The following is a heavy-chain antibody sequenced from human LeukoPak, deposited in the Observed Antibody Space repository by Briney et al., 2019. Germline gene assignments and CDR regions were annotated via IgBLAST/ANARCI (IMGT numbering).Heavy chain of an antibody. CDR1: GLTFSGYW. D-gene: IGHD2-2*02. CDR3: AKDFVVVPAAIQGYDAFDI. J-gene: IGHJ3*02. CDR2: IRYDGSNK. Sequence: GGSLRLSCAASGLTFSGYWMSWVRQAPGKGLEWVAFIRYDGSNKYYADSVKGRFTISRDNSKNTLYLQMNSLRAEDTAVYYCAKDFVVVPAAIQGYDAFDIWGQGTMVTVSS. V-gene: IGHV3-30*02.